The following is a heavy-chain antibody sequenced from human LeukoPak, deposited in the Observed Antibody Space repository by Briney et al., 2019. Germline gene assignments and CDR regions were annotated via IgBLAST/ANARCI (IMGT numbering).Heavy chain of an antibody. Sequence: GASVKVSCKASGYTFTGYYMHWVRQAPGQGLEWKGWINPNSGGTNYAQKFQGRVTMTRDTSISTAYMELSRLRSDDTAVYYCARDPPDYGAPAYFDYWGQGTLVTVSS. D-gene: IGHD4-17*01. CDR3: ARDPPDYGAPAYFDY. CDR1: GYTFTGYY. V-gene: IGHV1-2*02. CDR2: INPNSGGT. J-gene: IGHJ4*02.